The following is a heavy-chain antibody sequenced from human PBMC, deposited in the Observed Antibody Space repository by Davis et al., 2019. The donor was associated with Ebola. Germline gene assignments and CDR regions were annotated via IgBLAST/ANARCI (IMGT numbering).Heavy chain of an antibody. V-gene: IGHV3-23*01. CDR1: GFTFRSYA. J-gene: IGHJ6*02. CDR3: AKVDCSGGSRYGMDV. CDR2: ISGSGGST. D-gene: IGHD2-15*01. Sequence: GESLKISCAASGFTFRSYAMSWVRQAPGKGLEWVSAISGSGGSTYYADSVKGRFTISRDNSKNTLYLQMNSLRAEDTAVHYCAKVDCSGGSRYGMDVWGQGTTVTVSS.